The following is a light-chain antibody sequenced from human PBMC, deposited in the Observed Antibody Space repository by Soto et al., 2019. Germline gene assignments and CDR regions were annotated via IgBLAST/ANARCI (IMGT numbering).Light chain of an antibody. V-gene: IGKV3-20*01. CDR2: GAS. J-gene: IGKJ4*01. Sequence: EIVLTQSPGTLSLSPGERATLSCRASQSVSSSYLAWYQQKPGQAPRLLIYGASSRATGTPDRFSGSGSGTDFTLTISRLEPEDFAVYYCHQYDSSPLTFGGWTKVEIK. CDR3: HQYDSSPLT. CDR1: QSVSSSY.